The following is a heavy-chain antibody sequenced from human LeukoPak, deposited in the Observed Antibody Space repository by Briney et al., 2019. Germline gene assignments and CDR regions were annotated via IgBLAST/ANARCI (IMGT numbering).Heavy chain of an antibody. CDR3: ARILSSSWYEYFHH. V-gene: IGHV1-69*01. CDR1: GGTFSNYA. CDR2: IIPIFGTT. J-gene: IGHJ1*01. D-gene: IGHD6-19*01. Sequence: ASVKVSCKASGGTFSNYAISWVRQAPGQGLEWMGAIIPIFGTTNYAQKFQGIVTITADESMSTAYMELSSLRSEDTAVYYCARILSSSWYEYFHHWGQGTLVTVSS.